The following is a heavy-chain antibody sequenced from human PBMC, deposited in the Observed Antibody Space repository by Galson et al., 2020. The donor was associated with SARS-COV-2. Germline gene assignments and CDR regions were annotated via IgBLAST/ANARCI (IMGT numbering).Heavy chain of an antibody. CDR1: GFGFDIYS. J-gene: IGHJ6*03. CDR2: ISSGSVSI. D-gene: IGHD1-1*01. CDR3: ARGQLERRRGHHYYYMDV. V-gene: IGHV3-48*01. Sequence: GGSLRLSCAASGFGFDIYSMTWVRQAPGKGLEWISYISSGSVSIYYADSVKGRFTISRDNAKKSVDLQMNDLRVEDTAGYYCARGQLERRRGHHYYYMDVWGKGTTVSIS.